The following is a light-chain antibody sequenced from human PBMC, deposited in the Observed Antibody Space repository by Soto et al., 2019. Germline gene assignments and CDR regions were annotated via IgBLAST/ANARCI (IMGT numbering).Light chain of an antibody. V-gene: IGKV2-28*01. CDR3: MQALQTPLT. CDR2: LGS. CDR1: QSILHSNGYNY. Sequence: DIVMTQSPLSLPVTPGEPASISCRSRQSILHSNGYNYLDWYLQKPGQSPQLLIYLGSNRASGAPDRFSGSGSGTDFTLKIIRVEAEDVGVYYCMQALQTPLTFGGGTKVEIK. J-gene: IGKJ4*02.